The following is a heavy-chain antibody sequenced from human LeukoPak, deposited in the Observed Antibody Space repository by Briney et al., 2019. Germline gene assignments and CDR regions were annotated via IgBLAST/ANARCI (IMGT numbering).Heavy chain of an antibody. J-gene: IGHJ5*02. D-gene: IGHD1-26*01. CDR1: GGSFSGYY. CDR3: ARAGATAWFDP. CDR2: INHSGST. Sequence: SGTLSLTCAVYGGSFSGYYWSWIRQPPGKGLEWIGEINHSGSTNYNPSLKSRVTISVDTSKNQFSLKLSSVTAADTAVYYCARAGATAWFDPWGQGTLVTVSS. V-gene: IGHV4-34*01.